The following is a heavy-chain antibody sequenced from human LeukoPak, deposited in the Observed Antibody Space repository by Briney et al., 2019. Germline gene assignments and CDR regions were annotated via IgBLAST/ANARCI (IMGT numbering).Heavy chain of an antibody. CDR2: VSSSSRTI. CDR3: ARDLGLYDYGGNIDF. J-gene: IGHJ4*02. D-gene: IGHD4-23*01. Sequence: AGGSLRLSCTASGFIFNTYSMNWVRQAPGKGLEGVSYVSSSSRTIYYADSVKGRFTISRDNAKNSLYLQMNSLRAEDTAVYYCARDLGLYDYGGNIDFWGQGTLVTVSS. V-gene: IGHV3-48*04. CDR1: GFIFNTYS.